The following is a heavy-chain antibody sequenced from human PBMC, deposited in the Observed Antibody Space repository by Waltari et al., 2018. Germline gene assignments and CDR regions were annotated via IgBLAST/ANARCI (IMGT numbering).Heavy chain of an antibody. D-gene: IGHD4-4*01. Sequence: QVQLVQSGAEVKKPGSSVTVSCKASGGSFSSYALSWVRQAAGQGLEWMGGIIPIFGTANYAQKFQGRVTITADESTSTAYMELSSLRSEDTAVYYCARGGMTTVINYYYYMDVWGKGTTVTVSS. CDR2: IIPIFGTA. CDR3: ARGGMTTVINYYYYMDV. CDR1: GGSFSSYA. J-gene: IGHJ6*03. V-gene: IGHV1-69*12.